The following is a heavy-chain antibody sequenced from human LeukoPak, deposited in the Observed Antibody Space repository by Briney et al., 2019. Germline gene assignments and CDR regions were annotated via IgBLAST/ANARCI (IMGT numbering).Heavy chain of an antibody. CDR1: GDSITTTNYY. J-gene: IGHJ5*02. V-gene: IGHV4-39*07. Sequence: SETLSLTCTVSGDSITTTNYYWSWIRQPPGEGLEWIGEVTHTGGTNYNPSLKSRVTISLDTFKNQFSLKLTSVTAADTAVFYCARLDIGDSGNPNWFDPWGQGTLVTVSS. CDR2: VTHTGGT. CDR3: ARLDIGDSGNPNWFDP. D-gene: IGHD5-12*01.